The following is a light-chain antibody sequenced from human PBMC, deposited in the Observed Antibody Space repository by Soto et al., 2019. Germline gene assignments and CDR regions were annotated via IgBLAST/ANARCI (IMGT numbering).Light chain of an antibody. CDR3: QQYGGSLT. Sequence: EIVLTQSPATLSLSPGERATLSCRASQSVSSYLAWYQQKPGQAPRLLIYDASNRATGIPARFSGSGSGTDFTLTTSSLEPEDFAVYYCQQYGGSLTFGGGTKVDIK. CDR2: DAS. J-gene: IGKJ4*01. CDR1: QSVSSY. V-gene: IGKV3-11*01.